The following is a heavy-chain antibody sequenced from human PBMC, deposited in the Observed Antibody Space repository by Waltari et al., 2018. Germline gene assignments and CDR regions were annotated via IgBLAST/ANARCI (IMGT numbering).Heavy chain of an antibody. CDR3: AKDGFAYGDYVAFDI. V-gene: IGHV3-30*02. J-gene: IGHJ3*02. D-gene: IGHD4-17*01. CDR2: IRYDGSNK. CDR1: GFTFSSYG. Sequence: QVQLVESGGGVVQPGGSLRLSCAAAGFTFSSYGMHWVRQAPGKGLEWVAFIRYDGSNKYYADSVKGRFTISRDNSKNTLYLQMNSLRAEDTAVYYCAKDGFAYGDYVAFDIWGQGTMVTVSS.